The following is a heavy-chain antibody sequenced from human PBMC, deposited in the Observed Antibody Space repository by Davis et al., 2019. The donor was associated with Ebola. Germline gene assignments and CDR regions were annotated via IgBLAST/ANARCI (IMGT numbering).Heavy chain of an antibody. CDR3: SRGGAVKFDY. CDR1: GFTFSTYA. J-gene: IGHJ4*02. Sequence: GESLKISCAASGFTFSTYAMHWVRQAPGKGLDWVAFISYDGVDETYADSVKGRFSISRDNSKNTLYLQMNSLRDEDTALYYCSRGGAVKFDYWGQGTLVTVSS. D-gene: IGHD4-17*01. V-gene: IGHV3-30-3*01. CDR2: ISYDGVDE.